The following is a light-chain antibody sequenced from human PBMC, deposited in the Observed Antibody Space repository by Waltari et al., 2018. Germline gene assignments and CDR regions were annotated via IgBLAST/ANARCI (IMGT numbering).Light chain of an antibody. CDR2: GEN. Sequence: SSELTQDPAVSVAWGQKVTITCPGERLRQCYASWYQQKPGQAPLLLFDGENNRHSGSPDRFSVSASGITSSLTITGALAEDEADYYCNARDTSDYWVFGGGTKLTVV. V-gene: IGLV3-19*01. J-gene: IGLJ3*02. CDR1: RLRQCY. CDR3: NARDTSDYWV.